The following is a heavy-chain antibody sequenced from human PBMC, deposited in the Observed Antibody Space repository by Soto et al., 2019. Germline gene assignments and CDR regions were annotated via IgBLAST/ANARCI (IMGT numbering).Heavy chain of an antibody. J-gene: IGHJ4*02. CDR2: IYYSGST. Sequence: SETLSLTCTVSGGSISSYYWSWIRQPPGKGLEWIGYIYYSGSTNYNPSLKSRVTISVDASKNQFSLKLSSVTAADTAVYYCARGTEYYDFWSGYYPYYFDYWGQGTLVTVSS. D-gene: IGHD3-3*01. CDR1: GGSISSYY. CDR3: ARGTEYYDFWSGYYPYYFDY. V-gene: IGHV4-59*01.